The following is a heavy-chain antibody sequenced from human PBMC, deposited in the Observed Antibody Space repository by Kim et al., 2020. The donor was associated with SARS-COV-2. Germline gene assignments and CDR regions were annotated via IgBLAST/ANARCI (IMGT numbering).Heavy chain of an antibody. V-gene: IGHV1-2*04. J-gene: IGHJ6*02. CDR1: GYTFTGYY. CDR3: ARAGSCSGGSCYPSYYYYGMDV. Sequence: ASVKVSCKASGYTFTGYYMHWVRQAPGQGLEWMGWINPNSGGTNYAQKFQGWVTMTRDTSISTAYMELSRLRSDDTAVYYCARAGSCSGGSCYPSYYYYGMDVWGQGTTVTVSS. D-gene: IGHD2-15*01. CDR2: INPNSGGT.